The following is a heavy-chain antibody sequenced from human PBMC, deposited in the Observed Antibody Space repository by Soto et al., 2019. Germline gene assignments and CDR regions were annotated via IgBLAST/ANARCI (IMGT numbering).Heavy chain of an antibody. D-gene: IGHD3-22*01. CDR3: ARGEYYDSSGPFSDAFDI. CDR2: IKPDGSEK. CDR1: GFTFSNYW. Sequence: PGGSLRLSCAASGFTFSNYWMSWVRQAPGKGLEWVANIKPDGSEKWYVDSVKGRFTISRDNAKNSLYLQMNSLRANDTAVYYCARGEYYDSSGPFSDAFDIWGQGTMVTVSS. J-gene: IGHJ3*02. V-gene: IGHV3-7*04.